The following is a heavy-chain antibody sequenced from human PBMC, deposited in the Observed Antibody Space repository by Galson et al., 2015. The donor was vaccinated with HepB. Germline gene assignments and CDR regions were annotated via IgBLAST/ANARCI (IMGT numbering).Heavy chain of an antibody. Sequence: SLRLSCAASGFPFSSYGMHWVRQAPGKGLEWVALIGYDGTKKYYADSVKGRFTISRDNFNNTLNLHMNSLRAEDTAVYYCARPTGDFFENSAYLGFGCEYWGQGTPVTVSS. V-gene: IGHV3-33*03. J-gene: IGHJ4*02. CDR1: GFPFSSYG. CDR3: ARPTGDFFENSAYLGFGCEY. D-gene: IGHD4-17*01. CDR2: IGYDGTKK.